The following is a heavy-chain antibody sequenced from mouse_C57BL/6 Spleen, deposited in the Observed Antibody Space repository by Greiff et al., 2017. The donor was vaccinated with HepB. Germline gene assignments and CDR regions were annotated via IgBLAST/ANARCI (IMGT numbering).Heavy chain of an antibody. CDR1: GYTFTDYY. D-gene: IGHD1-1*01. CDR2: INPYNGGT. Sequence: VQLKESGPVLVKPGASVKMSCKASGYTFTDYYMNWVKQSHGKSLEWIGVINPYNGGTSYNQKFKGKATLTVDKSSSTAYMELNSLTSEDSAVYDCARYYYGSSYRGYFDYGGQGTTRTVSS. CDR3: ARYYYGSSYRGYFDY. J-gene: IGHJ2*01. V-gene: IGHV1-19*01.